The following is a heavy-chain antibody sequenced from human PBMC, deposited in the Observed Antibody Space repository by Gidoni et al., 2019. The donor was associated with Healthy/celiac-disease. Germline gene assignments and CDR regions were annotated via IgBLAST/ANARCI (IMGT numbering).Heavy chain of an antibody. CDR2: ISSSGSTI. CDR3: ARATPFYGDYPYFDY. V-gene: IGHV3-11*01. Sequence: LEWVSYISSSGSTIYYADSVKGRFTISRDNAKNSLYLQMNSLRAEDTAVYYCARATPFYGDYPYFDYWGQGTLVTVSS. D-gene: IGHD4-17*01. J-gene: IGHJ4*02.